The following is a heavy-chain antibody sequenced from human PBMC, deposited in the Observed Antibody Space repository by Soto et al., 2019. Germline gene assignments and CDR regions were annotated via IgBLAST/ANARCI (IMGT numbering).Heavy chain of an antibody. Sequence: EVQVLESGGRLVQPGGSLRLSCVGSGFTFRNYAMNWVRQAPGKGLEWVSGMSGSTYYGEYVEGRFTISRDNSKNTVYLQMNSLRGEDTAIYYCARGTRGTAHDVFDIWGQGKMVTVSS. CDR1: GFTFRNYA. CDR3: ARGTRGTAHDVFDI. V-gene: IGHV3-23*01. CDR2: MSGST. J-gene: IGHJ3*02. D-gene: IGHD2-21*02.